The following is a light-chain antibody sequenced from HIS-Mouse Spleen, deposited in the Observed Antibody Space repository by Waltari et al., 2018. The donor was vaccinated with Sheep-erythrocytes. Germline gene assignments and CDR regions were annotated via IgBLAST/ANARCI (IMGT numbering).Light chain of an antibody. V-gene: IGLV3-1*01. Sequence: SYELTQPPSVSVSPGQTASITCSGDTWGDKYACWYQQKPGQSPVLVIYQDSKRPSGIPERFSGSNSGNTATLTISGTQAMDEADYYCQAWDSSTAWNVVFGGGTKLTVL. CDR1: TWGDKY. CDR2: QDS. J-gene: IGLJ2*01. CDR3: QAWDSSTAWNVV.